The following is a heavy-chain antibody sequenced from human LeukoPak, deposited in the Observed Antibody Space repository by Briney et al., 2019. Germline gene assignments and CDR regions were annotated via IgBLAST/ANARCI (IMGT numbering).Heavy chain of an antibody. CDR1: GGSISSYY. V-gene: IGHV4-59*01. Sequence: SETLSLTCTVSGGSISSYYWSWIRQPPRKGLEWIGYVFYSGSINYNPSLKSRVTISVDTSKNQFSLKLSSVTAADTAVYYCARSDGGATVHFDYWGQGTLVTVSS. CDR2: VFYSGSI. CDR3: ARSDGGATVHFDY. J-gene: IGHJ4*02. D-gene: IGHD1-26*01.